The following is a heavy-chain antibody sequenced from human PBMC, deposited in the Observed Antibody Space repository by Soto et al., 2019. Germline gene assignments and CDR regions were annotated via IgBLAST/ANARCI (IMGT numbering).Heavy chain of an antibody. CDR2: IYYSGST. Sequence: PSETLSLTCTVSGGSVSSGSYYWSWIRQPPGKGLEWIGYIYYSGSTNYNPSLKSRVTISVDTSKNQFSLKLSSVTAADTAVYYCASAPPDYVWGSYRLYYYYGMDVWGQGTTVTVSS. CDR1: GGSVSSGSYY. CDR3: ASAPPDYVWGSYRLYYYYGMDV. V-gene: IGHV4-61*01. J-gene: IGHJ6*02. D-gene: IGHD3-16*02.